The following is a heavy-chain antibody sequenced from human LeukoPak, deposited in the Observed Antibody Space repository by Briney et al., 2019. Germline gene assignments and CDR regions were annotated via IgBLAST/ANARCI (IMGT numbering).Heavy chain of an antibody. V-gene: IGHV4-59*01. Sequence: SETLSLTRTVSGGSISSYYGSWIRQPPGKGLEWIGYIYYSGSTNYNPSLKSRVTISADTSKNQFSLKLSSVTAADTAVYYCATKGPSDAFDIWGQGTMVTVSS. J-gene: IGHJ3*02. CDR2: IYYSGST. CDR3: ATKGPSDAFDI. CDR1: GGSISSYY.